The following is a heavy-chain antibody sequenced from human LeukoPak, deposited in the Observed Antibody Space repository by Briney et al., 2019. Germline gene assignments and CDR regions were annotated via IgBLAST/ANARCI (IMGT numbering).Heavy chain of an antibody. CDR1: GFTFSSYA. Sequence: GGSLRLSCAASGFTFSSYAMHWVRQAPGKGLEWVAVVSYDGSNKYYADSVKGRFTISRDNSRNTLHLQMNSLRAEDTAVYSCAKASLRYFDWFSDYWGQGTLVTVSS. CDR3: AKASLRYFDWFSDY. D-gene: IGHD3-9*01. CDR2: VSYDGSNK. V-gene: IGHV3-30*18. J-gene: IGHJ4*02.